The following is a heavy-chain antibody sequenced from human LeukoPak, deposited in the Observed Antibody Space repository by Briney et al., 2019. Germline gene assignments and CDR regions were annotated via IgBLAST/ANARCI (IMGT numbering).Heavy chain of an antibody. CDR2: IYTSGST. J-gene: IGHJ4*02. Sequence: PSETLSLTCTVSGGSISSGSYYWNWIRQPAGKGLEWIGRIYTSGSTNYNPSLKSRVTISVDTSKNHFSLKLTSVTAADTAVYYCARIETYSSGWYDAFFDYWGQGTLVTVSS. D-gene: IGHD6-19*01. CDR1: GGSISSGSYY. V-gene: IGHV4-61*02. CDR3: ARIETYSSGWYDAFFDY.